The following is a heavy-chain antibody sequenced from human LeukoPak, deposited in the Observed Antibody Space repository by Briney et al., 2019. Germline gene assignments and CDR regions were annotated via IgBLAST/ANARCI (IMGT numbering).Heavy chain of an antibody. Sequence: GRSLRLSSAASGFSFSNFWMHWARQAPRMGLVWVSQINPDGTAALYADSVKGRFTISRDNAKSTLYLQMNTLRADDTAVYYCAKGSNFAFDNWGQGILVTVSS. V-gene: IGHV3-74*01. D-gene: IGHD1-1*01. CDR3: AKGSNFAFDN. CDR2: INPDGTAA. J-gene: IGHJ4*02. CDR1: GFSFSNFW.